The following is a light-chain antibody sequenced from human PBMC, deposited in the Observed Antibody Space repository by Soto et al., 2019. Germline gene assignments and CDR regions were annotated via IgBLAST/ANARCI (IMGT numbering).Light chain of an antibody. Sequence: ETVMTQSPVTLSLSPGERATLSCRASQSVSSSYLAWYQQKPGQAPRLLIYGASSRATGIPVRFSGSGSGTEFTLTISSLQSEDFAVYYCQQYNNWPLTFGQGTRLEI. J-gene: IGKJ5*01. CDR1: QSVSSSY. CDR3: QQYNNWPLT. V-gene: IGKV3-15*01. CDR2: GAS.